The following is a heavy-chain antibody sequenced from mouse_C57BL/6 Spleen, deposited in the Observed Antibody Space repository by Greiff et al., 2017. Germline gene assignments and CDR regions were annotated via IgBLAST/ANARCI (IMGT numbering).Heavy chain of an antibody. CDR3: AREGTGTSWFAY. V-gene: IGHV1-4*01. CDR2: INPSSGYT. J-gene: IGHJ3*01. CDR1: GYTFTSYT. D-gene: IGHD4-1*01. Sequence: VQRVESGAELSRPGASVKMSCKASGYTFTSYTMHWVKQRPGQGLEWIGYINPSSGYTKYNQKFKDKATLTADKSSSTAYMQLSSLTSEDSAVYYCAREGTGTSWFAYWGQGTLVTVSA.